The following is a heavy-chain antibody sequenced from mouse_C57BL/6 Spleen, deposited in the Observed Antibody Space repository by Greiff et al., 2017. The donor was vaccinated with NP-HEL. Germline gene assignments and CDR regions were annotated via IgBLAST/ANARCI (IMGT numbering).Heavy chain of an antibody. Sequence: DVKLQESGGGLVQPGGSLSLSCAASGFTFTDYYMSWVRQPPGKALEWLGFIRNKANGYTTEYSASVKGRFTISRDNSQSILYLQMNALRAEDSATYYCARSLYYYGSSYGFDYWGQGTTLTVSS. J-gene: IGHJ2*01. CDR3: ARSLYYYGSSYGFDY. CDR1: GFTFTDYY. CDR2: IRNKANGYTT. V-gene: IGHV7-3*01. D-gene: IGHD1-1*01.